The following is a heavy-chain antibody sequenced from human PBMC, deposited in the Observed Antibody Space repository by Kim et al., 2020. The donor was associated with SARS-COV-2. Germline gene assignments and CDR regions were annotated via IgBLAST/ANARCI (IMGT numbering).Heavy chain of an antibody. J-gene: IGHJ6*02. CDR2: INPNSGGT. CDR3: ASSGGYSSGWYGYYYYGMDV. D-gene: IGHD6-19*01. Sequence: ASVMVSCKASGYTFTGYYMHWVRQAPGQGLEWMGRINPNSGGTNYAQKFQGRVTMTRDTSISTAYMELSRLRSDDTAVYYCASSGGYSSGWYGYYYYGMDVWGQGTTVTVSS. CDR1: GYTFTGYY. V-gene: IGHV1-2*06.